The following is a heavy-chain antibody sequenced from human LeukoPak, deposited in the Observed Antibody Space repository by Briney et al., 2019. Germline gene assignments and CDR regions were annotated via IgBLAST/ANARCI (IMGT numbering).Heavy chain of an antibody. CDR3: ARGTTVTRAFDY. CDR2: IIPIFGTA. CDR1: GGTFISYA. Sequence: SVKVSCKASGGTFISYAISWVRQAPGQGLEWMGGIIPIFGTANYAQKFQGRVTITADESTSTAYMELSSLRSEDTAVYYCARGTTVTRAFDYWGQGTLVTVSS. V-gene: IGHV1-69*13. D-gene: IGHD4-17*01. J-gene: IGHJ4*02.